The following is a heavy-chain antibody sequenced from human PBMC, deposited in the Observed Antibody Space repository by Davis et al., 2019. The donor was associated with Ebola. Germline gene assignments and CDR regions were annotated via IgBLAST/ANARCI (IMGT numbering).Heavy chain of an antibody. J-gene: IGHJ4*02. V-gene: IGHV3-23*01. CDR3: AKGRAIAARHFVDY. CDR2: ISGTGFNT. CDR1: GFTFTNYA. Sequence: GESLKISCAASGFTFTNYAMSWVRQAPGKGLEWVSTISGTGFNTYYADSVKGRFTISRDNSKNTLYLLMNSLRAEDTAVYYCAKGRAIAARHFVDYWGQGTLVTVSS. D-gene: IGHD6-6*01.